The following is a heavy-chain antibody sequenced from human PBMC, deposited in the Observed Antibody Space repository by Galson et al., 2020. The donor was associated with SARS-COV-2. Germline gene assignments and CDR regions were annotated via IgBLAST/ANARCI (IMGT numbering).Heavy chain of an antibody. V-gene: IGHV3-23*01. CDR2: IRGVGDTT. J-gene: IGHJ1*01. CDR3: ENEVPMTGRTDEYFQH. CDR1: GFTFSNCP. Sequence: GGSLRLSCAASGFTFSNCPMSWVRQAPGQGLEWVSWIRGVGDTTYYADSVKGRFTIYRDTSKNTRYLQMNSLRAEDTATYYCENEVPMTGRTDEYFQHWGQGTLVTVAS. D-gene: IGHD3-9*01.